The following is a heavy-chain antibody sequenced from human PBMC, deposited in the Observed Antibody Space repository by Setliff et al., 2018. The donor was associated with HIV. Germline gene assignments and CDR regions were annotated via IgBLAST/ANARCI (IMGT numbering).Heavy chain of an antibody. J-gene: IGHJ4*02. CDR2: ISSSSSSI. CDR1: GFTFSTYS. CDR3: ATDSPSFY. D-gene: IGHD2-2*01. V-gene: IGHV3-48*01. Sequence: PGGSLRLPCAASGFTFSTYSLNCVRQAPGKGLEWISCISSSSSSIYYADSVKGRFTIARDNAKNSMYLQMKSLRAEETALYYCATDSPSFYWGQGTLVTVSS.